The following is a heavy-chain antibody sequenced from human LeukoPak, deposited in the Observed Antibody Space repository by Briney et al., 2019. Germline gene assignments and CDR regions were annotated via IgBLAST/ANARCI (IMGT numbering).Heavy chain of an antibody. V-gene: IGHV4-30-4*08. CDR2: IYYSGST. J-gene: IGHJ4*02. CDR1: GGSISSSSYY. CDR3: AIGNYDFWSGYYSHFDY. Sequence: KPSETLSLTCTVSGGSISSSSYYWGWIRQPPGKGLEWIGYIYYSGSTYYNPSLKSRVTISVDTSKNQFSLKLSSVTAADTAVYYCAIGNYDFWSGYYSHFDYWGQGTLVTVSS. D-gene: IGHD3-3*01.